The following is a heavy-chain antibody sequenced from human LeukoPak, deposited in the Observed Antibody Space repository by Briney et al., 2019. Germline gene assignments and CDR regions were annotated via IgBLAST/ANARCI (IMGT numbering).Heavy chain of an antibody. CDR1: GGSISSGGYS. D-gene: IGHD3-10*01. CDR2: IYHSGST. V-gene: IGHV4-30-2*01. CDR3: ARWSYYGSGSYPRKYYFDY. J-gene: IGHJ4*02. Sequence: SETLSLTCAVSGGSISSGGYSWSWIRQPPGKGLEWIGYIYHSGSTYYNPSLKSRVTISVDRSKNQFSLKLSSVTAADTAVYYCARWSYYGSGSYPRKYYFDYWGQGTLVTVSS.